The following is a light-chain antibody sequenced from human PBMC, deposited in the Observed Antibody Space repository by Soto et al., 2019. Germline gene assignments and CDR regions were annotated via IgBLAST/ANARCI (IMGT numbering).Light chain of an antibody. CDR1: QSVFSS. Sequence: EIVMTRSPATLSVSPGERATLSCRASQSVFSSLAWYQQKPGQAPRLLIYGAATRATGIPARFSGSGSGTEFTLTISSLQSEDFAVYYCQQYRNWPAFGQGTKVEIK. J-gene: IGKJ1*01. CDR2: GAA. V-gene: IGKV3-15*01. CDR3: QQYRNWPA.